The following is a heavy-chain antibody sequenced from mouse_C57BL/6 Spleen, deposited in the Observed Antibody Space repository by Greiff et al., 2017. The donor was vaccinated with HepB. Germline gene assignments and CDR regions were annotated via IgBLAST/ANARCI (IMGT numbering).Heavy chain of an antibody. J-gene: IGHJ2*01. D-gene: IGHD2-3*01. V-gene: IGHV1-52*01. Sequence: QVQLQQPGAELVRPGSSVKLSCKASGYTFTSYWMHWVKQRPIQGLEWIGNIDPSDSETHYNQKFKDKATLTVDKSSSTAYMQLSSLTSEDSAVYYCARDDGYHSSPYWGQGTTLTVSS. CDR2: IDPSDSET. CDR3: ARDDGYHSSPY. CDR1: GYTFTSYW.